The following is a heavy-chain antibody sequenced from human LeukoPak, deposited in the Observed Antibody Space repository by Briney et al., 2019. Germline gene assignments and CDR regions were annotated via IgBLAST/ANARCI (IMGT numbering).Heavy chain of an antibody. D-gene: IGHD3-3*01. Sequence: PGGSLGLSCAASGFTFSSYWMHWVRQAPGKGLVWVSRINSDGSSTRYADSVKGRFTISRDNAKNTLYLQMNSLRAEDTAVYYCARDFWSGFVYATDYWGQGTLVTVSS. V-gene: IGHV3-74*01. CDR3: ARDFWSGFVYATDY. J-gene: IGHJ4*02. CDR1: GFTFSSYW. CDR2: INSDGSST.